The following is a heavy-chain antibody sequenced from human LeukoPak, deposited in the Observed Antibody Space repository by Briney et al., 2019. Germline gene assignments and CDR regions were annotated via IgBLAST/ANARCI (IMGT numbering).Heavy chain of an antibody. CDR2: IKSKTDGGTT. D-gene: IGHD3-3*01. CDR1: GFTFSNAW. Sequence: GGSLRLSRAASGFTFSNAWMSWVRQAPGKGLEWVGRIKSKTDGGTTDYAAPVKGRFTISRDDSKNTLYLQMNSLKTEDTAVYYCTSDFWSGYSYFDYWGQGTLVTVSS. V-gene: IGHV3-15*01. CDR3: TSDFWSGYSYFDY. J-gene: IGHJ4*02.